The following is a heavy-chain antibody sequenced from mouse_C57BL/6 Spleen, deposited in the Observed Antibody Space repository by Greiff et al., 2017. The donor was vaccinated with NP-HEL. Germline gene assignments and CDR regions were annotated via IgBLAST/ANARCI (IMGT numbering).Heavy chain of an antibody. D-gene: IGHD1-1*01. Sequence: VQLVESGAELVKPGASVKISCKASGYAFSSYWMNWVKQRPGKGLEWIGQIYPGDGDTNYNGKFKGKATLTADKSSSTAYMQLSSLTSEDSAVYFCARWGYYGSKDWGQGTLVTVSA. CDR1: GYAFSSYW. CDR2: IYPGDGDT. J-gene: IGHJ3*01. CDR3: ARWGYYGSKD. V-gene: IGHV1-80*01.